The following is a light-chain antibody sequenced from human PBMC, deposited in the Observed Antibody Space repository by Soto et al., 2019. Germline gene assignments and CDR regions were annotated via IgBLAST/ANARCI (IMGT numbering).Light chain of an antibody. Sequence: EIVLTQSPDTLSLSPGERVTLSCRASQRISSNYFAWYQQRPGQAPRLLIYATSSRATGIPDRFNGTGSGTDCTLTIGRLEPEDFAVYYCQQYGSSPPYTFGQGTKLEIK. CDR1: QRISSNY. CDR3: QQYGSSPPYT. V-gene: IGKV3-20*01. J-gene: IGKJ2*01. CDR2: ATS.